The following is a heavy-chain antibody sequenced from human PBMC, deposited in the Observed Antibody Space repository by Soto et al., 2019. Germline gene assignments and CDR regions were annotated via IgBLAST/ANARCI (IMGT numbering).Heavy chain of an antibody. J-gene: IGHJ6*02. Sequence: QVQLQESGPGLVKPSETLSLTCTVSGGSVNSYYWSWIRQSAGKGLEWIGRMSSSGSATYNPSLKSRVTMSVVTSKNHISLRLNSVTAADTAVYYCARDTCSYGLDVWGQGTTVTASS. CDR2: MSSSGSA. V-gene: IGHV4-4*07. CDR3: ARDTCSYGLDV. CDR1: GGSVNSYY. D-gene: IGHD3-10*02.